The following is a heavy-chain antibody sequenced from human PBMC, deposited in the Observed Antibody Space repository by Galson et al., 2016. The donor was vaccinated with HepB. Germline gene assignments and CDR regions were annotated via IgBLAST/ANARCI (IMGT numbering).Heavy chain of an antibody. CDR3: ADVGARIDY. CDR2: VSRAVNSYST. CDR1: GFTFSDHI. D-gene: IGHD1-26*01. V-gene: IGHV3-72*01. J-gene: IGHJ4*02. Sequence: SLRLSCAASGFTFSDHIMDWVRQAPGKGLEWVGRVSRAVNSYSTEYAASVKGRFIISRDDSKNSLYLQMNSLKTEDTAVYYCADVGARIDYWGQGTLVTVSS.